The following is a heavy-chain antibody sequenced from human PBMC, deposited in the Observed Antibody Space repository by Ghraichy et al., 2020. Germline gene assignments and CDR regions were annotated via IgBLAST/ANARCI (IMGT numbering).Heavy chain of an antibody. CDR3: ARHYGDYDEETVGL. Sequence: SETLSLTCAVYGGSFSGYYWSWIRQPPGKGLEWIGEINHSGSTNYNPSLKSRVTISVDTSKNQFSLKLSSVTAADTAVYYCARHYGDYDEETVGLWGQGTLVTVSS. J-gene: IGHJ4*02. V-gene: IGHV4-34*01. CDR2: INHSGST. CDR1: GGSFSGYY. D-gene: IGHD4-17*01.